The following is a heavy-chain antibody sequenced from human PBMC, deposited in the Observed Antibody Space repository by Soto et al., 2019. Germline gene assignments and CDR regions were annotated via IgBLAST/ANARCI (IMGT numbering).Heavy chain of an antibody. Sequence: ASVKRSCTSSGYTFTGYYMHWVRQAPGQGLEWMGWINPNSGGTNYAQKFQGRVTMTRDTSISTAYMELSRLRSDDTAVYYCAIDGCSSTSCLGIAYSYCSSGTDFYGQRPNVTV. V-gene: IGHV1-2*02. D-gene: IGHD2-2*01. J-gene: IGHJ6*02. CDR1: GYTFTGYY. CDR2: INPNSGGT. CDR3: AIDGCSSTSCLGIAYSYCSSGTDF.